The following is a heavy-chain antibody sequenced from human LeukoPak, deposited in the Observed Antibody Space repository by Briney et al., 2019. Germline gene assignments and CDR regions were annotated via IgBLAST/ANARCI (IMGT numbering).Heavy chain of an antibody. V-gene: IGHV4-39*01. CDR2: IYYSGST. J-gene: IGHJ4*02. D-gene: IGHD3-9*01. CDR1: GGSISSSSYY. Sequence: SETLSLTCTASGGSISSSSYYWGWIRQPPGKGLEWIGSIYYSGSTYYNPSLKSRVTISVDTSKNQFSLKLSSVTAADTAVYYCASAVVLTGYRYYFDYWGQGTLVTVSS. CDR3: ASAVVLTGYRYYFDY.